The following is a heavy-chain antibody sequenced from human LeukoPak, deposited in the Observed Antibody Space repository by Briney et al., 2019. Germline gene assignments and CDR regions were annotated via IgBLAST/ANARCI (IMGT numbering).Heavy chain of an antibody. V-gene: IGHV3-33*05. CDR3: ATDRWGFFNS. Sequence: SCKASGYTFTSYYMHWVRQAPGKGLEWVAVISYDGSNKYYADSVKGRFTISRDNAKNSLYLQMNSLRAEDTAFYYCATDRWGFFNSWGQGTLVTVTS. CDR2: ISYDGSNK. J-gene: IGHJ4*02. CDR1: GYTFTSYY. D-gene: IGHD7-27*01.